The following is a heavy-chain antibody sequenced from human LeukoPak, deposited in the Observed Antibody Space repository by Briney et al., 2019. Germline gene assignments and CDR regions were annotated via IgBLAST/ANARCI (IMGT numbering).Heavy chain of an antibody. J-gene: IGHJ4*02. Sequence: GGSLRLSCAASGFTVSSNYMSWVRQAPGKGLEWVSVIYSGGSTYYADSVKGRFTISRDNSKNTLYLQMNSLRAEDTAVYYCARSYGSGFYYFDYWGQGTLVTVSS. V-gene: IGHV3-53*01. CDR3: ARSYGSGFYYFDY. CDR2: IYSGGST. D-gene: IGHD3-10*01. CDR1: GFTVSSNY.